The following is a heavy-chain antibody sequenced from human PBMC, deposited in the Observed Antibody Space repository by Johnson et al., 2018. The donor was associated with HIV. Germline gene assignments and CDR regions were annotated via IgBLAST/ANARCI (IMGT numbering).Heavy chain of an antibody. CDR2: ISYYGGNK. D-gene: IGHD3-10*01. V-gene: IGHV3-30-3*01. CDR3: ARAQGDRGAYDAFDI. CDR1: GFTFSNYA. Sequence: QMQLVESGGGVVQPGRSLRLSCAVSGFTFSNYAMHWVRQAPGKGLEWVAVISYYGGNKYYADSVKGRFTISRDNSKNTLYLQMNSLRPEDTAVYYCARAQGDRGAYDAFDIWGQGTMVTISS. J-gene: IGHJ3*02.